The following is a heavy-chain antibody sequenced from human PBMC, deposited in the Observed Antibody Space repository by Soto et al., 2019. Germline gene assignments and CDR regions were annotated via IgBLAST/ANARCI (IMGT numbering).Heavy chain of an antibody. D-gene: IGHD3-3*01. CDR1: GGSVNGYY. J-gene: IGHJ5*02. V-gene: IGHV4-34*02. CDR2: IHHTGGT. Sequence: QVHLQQWGAGLLKPSETLSLTCAVYGGSVNGYYWNWIRQPPGKGLEWIGEIHHTGGTHYNPSLKSRVTRSVDTSKNPFSLRLSSVTAADTAIYSCATRITVFGVLIPPFDPWGQGTQVTVSS. CDR3: ATRITVFGVLIPPFDP.